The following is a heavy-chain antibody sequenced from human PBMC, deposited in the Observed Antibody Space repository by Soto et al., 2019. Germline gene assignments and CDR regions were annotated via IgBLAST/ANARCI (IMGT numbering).Heavy chain of an antibody. CDR3: ARDPPGFHSAFDF. CDR2: ISYDADNK. V-gene: IGHV3-30*03. Sequence: GGSLRLSCAASGFSFSRYNMHWVRQAPGKGLEWVALISYDADNKYYIDSVKGRFTISRDNSKNTVSLQMNSLRPEDTAVYYCARDPPGFHSAFDFWGQGTLVTVSS. CDR1: GFSFSRYN. D-gene: IGHD4-4*01. J-gene: IGHJ4*02.